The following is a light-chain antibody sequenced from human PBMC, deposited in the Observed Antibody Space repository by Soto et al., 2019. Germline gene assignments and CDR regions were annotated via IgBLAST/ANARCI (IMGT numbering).Light chain of an antibody. CDR3: CSYAGGFVL. CDR1: SSDVGAYNY. V-gene: IGLV2-11*01. J-gene: IGLJ2*01. Sequence: SALTQPRSVSGSPGQSVTISCTGTSSDVGAYNYVSWYQQHPGKAPKLMIYDVNKRPSGVPDRFSGSKSGNTASLTISGLQAEDEADYYCCSYAGGFVLFGGGTKVTVL. CDR2: DVN.